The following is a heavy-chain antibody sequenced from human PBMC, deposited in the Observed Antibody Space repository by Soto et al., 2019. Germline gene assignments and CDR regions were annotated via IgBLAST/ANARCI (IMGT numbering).Heavy chain of an antibody. CDR2: ISGSGGST. CDR3: AKDTGLHDYGDYVSLVTLLHRSPKGGHEVN. D-gene: IGHD4-17*01. CDR1: GFTFSSYA. J-gene: IGHJ4*01. Sequence: EVQLLESGGGLVQPGGSLRLSCAASGFTFSSYAMSWVRQAPGKGLEWVSAISGSGGSTYYADSVKGRFTISRDNSKNTLYLQMNSLRAEDTAVYYCAKDTGLHDYGDYVSLVTLLHRSPKGGHEVNWGHGTLVTVSS. V-gene: IGHV3-23*01.